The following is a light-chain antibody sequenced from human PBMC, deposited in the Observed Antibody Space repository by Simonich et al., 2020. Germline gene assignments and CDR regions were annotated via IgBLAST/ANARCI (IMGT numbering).Light chain of an antibody. CDR1: QSVSSN. CDR2: GAS. J-gene: IGKJ4*01. Sequence: EIVMTQSPATLSVSPGERATLSCMASQSVSSNLAWYQQKPGQAPRLLIYGASTRATGSPARCSGSGSGTEFTLTISSLQSEDFAVYYCQQYNNWPPLTFGGGTKVEIK. V-gene: IGKV3-15*01. CDR3: QQYNNWPPLT.